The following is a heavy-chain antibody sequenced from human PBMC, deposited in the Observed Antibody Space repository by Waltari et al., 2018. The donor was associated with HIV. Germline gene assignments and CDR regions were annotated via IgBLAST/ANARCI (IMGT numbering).Heavy chain of an antibody. CDR2: IIPVLHTA. CDR3: ARGLGIHLGMDV. Sequence: QVRLVQSGAEVKKPGSSVKISCKASGDTFSSNAVTWVRQAPGQGLEWMGRIIPVLHTADYAQKFQGRVTITVDRSTVTVYMELSSLRSDDTAVYYCARGLGIHLGMDVWGQGTTVTVSS. CDR1: GDTFSSNA. J-gene: IGHJ6*02. V-gene: IGHV1-69*04.